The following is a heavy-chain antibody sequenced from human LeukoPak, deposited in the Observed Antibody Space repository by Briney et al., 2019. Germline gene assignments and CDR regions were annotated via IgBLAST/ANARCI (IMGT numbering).Heavy chain of an antibody. CDR2: IYYSGST. V-gene: IGHV4-59*01. CDR1: GGSISSYY. Sequence: PSETLSLTCTVSGGSISSYYWSWIRQPPGKGLEWIRYIYYSGSTNYNPSLKSRVTISVDTSKNQFSLKLSSVTAADTAVYYCARGPSGYCSSTSCHIHDYWGQGTLVTVSS. D-gene: IGHD2-2*02. J-gene: IGHJ4*02. CDR3: ARGPSGYCSSTSCHIHDY.